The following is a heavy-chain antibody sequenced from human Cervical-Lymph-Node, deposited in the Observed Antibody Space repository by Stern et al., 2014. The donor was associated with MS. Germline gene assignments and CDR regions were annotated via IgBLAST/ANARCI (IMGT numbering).Heavy chain of an antibody. V-gene: IGHV2-5*02. J-gene: IGHJ5*02. Sequence: QITLKESGPTLVKPTQTLTLTCDFSGFSLTTSGVGVGWIRQPPGKALEWLALRYWDDEKRYSPSLKNRRSIITDTAKNQVVLTMTNMDPVDTGTYYCAHRSTSVAGAWASWGQGILVVVSS. CDR3: AHRSTSVAGAWAS. D-gene: IGHD1-26*01. CDR2: RYWDDEK. CDR1: GFSLTTSGVG.